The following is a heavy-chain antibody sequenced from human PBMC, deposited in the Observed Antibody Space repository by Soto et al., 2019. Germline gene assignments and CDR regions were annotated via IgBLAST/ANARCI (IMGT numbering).Heavy chain of an antibody. V-gene: IGHV3-11*06. CDR2: ISSRSSYT. J-gene: IGHJ4*02. CDR1: VFTFSDYY. D-gene: IGHD3-22*01. CDR3: ERDLSHNGHSSGSRD. Sequence: GGSLRLSCAASVFTFSDYYMRWIRQSPGKGLEWVSYISSRSSYTNYADSVKGRFTISRDNAKNSLYLQMNSLRAEDTAVYYCERDLSHNGHSSGSRDSGQGTLVTVSS.